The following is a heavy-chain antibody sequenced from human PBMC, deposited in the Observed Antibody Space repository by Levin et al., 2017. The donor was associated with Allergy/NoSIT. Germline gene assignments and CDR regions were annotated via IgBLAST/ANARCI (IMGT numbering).Heavy chain of an antibody. Sequence: PGGSLRLSCAASGFTFSSYGMHWVRQAPGKGLEWVAVIWYDGSNKYYTDSVKGRFTISRDNSKNTLYLQMNSLRAGDTAVYYCARDISSIAVAGRFDYWGQGTLVTVSS. CDR1: GFTFSSYG. J-gene: IGHJ4*02. CDR2: IWYDGSNK. CDR3: ARDISSIAVAGRFDY. V-gene: IGHV3-33*01. D-gene: IGHD6-19*01.